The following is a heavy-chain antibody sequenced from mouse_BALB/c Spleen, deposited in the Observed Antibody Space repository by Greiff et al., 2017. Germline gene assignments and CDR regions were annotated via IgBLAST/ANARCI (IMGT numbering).Heavy chain of an antibody. CDR3: AREGAYYGNPGFAY. Sequence: EVQVVESGPGLVKPSQSLSLTCSVTGYSITSGYYWNWIRQFPGNKLEWMGYISYDGSNNYNPSLKNRISITRDTSKNQFFLKLNSVTTEDTATYYCAREGAYYGNPGFAYWCQGTLVTVSA. J-gene: IGHJ3*01. D-gene: IGHD2-10*01. CDR1: GYSITSGYY. CDR2: ISYDGSN. V-gene: IGHV3-6*02.